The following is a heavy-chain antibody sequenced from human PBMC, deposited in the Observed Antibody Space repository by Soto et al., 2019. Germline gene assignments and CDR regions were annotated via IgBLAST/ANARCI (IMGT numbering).Heavy chain of an antibody. V-gene: IGHV3-74*01. D-gene: IGHD4-17*01. CDR1: GVTFSSYW. CDR2: INSDGSST. CDR3: ARVPDYGDYFDY. J-gene: IGHJ4*02. Sequence: EVQLVESGGGLVQPGGSLRLSCAASGVTFSSYWMHWVRQAPGKGLVWVSRINSDGSSTSYADSVKDRFTISRDNAKNTLYLQMNSLRAEDTAVYYCARVPDYGDYFDYWGQGTLVTVSS.